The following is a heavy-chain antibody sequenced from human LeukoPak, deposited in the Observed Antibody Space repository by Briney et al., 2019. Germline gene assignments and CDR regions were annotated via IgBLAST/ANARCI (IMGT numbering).Heavy chain of an antibody. V-gene: IGHV1-3*01. J-gene: IGHJ4*02. CDR2: INAGNGNT. CDR1: GYTFTGYY. D-gene: IGHD3-9*01. Sequence: GASVKVSCKASGYTFTGYYMHWVRQAPGQRLEWMGWINAGNGNTKYSQKFQGRVTITRDTSASTAYMELSSLGSEDTAVYYCARTPLRYFDWWLYDYWGQGTLVTVSS. CDR3: ARTPLRYFDWWLYDY.